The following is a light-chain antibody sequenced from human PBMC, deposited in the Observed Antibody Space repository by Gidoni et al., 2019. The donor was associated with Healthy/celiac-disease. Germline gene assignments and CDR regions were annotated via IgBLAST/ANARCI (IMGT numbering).Light chain of an antibody. CDR1: TGAVTSGYD. CDR3: LLYYGGAQLV. CDR2: RTS. J-gene: IGLJ3*02. V-gene: IGLV7-43*01. Sequence: QTVVTPEPELTVSPPGPVTLTCASSTGAVTSGYDQNWFQQKPGQAPRALIYRTSNKLAWTPARFSGSLLGGKAALTLSGVQPDDEAEYYCLLYYGGAQLVFGGGTKLTVL.